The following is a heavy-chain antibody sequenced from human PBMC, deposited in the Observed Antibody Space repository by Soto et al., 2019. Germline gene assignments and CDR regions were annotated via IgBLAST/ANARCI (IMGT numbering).Heavy chain of an antibody. CDR1: VYSISSYY. Sequence: PSETLSLTCTVSVYSISSYYGMWIRQPPGKGLEWIGYIYYSGSTNYNPSLKSRVTISVDTSKNQFSLKLSSVTAADTAVYYCARFRYGGNGILTAPFDYWGQGTLVTVSS. CDR3: ARFRYGGNGILTAPFDY. D-gene: IGHD4-17*01. CDR2: IYYSGST. V-gene: IGHV4-59*01. J-gene: IGHJ4*02.